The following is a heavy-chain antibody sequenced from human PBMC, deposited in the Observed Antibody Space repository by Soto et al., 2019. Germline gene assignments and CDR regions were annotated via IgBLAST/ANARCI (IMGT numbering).Heavy chain of an antibody. CDR1: GFTFDDYA. Sequence: SLRLSCAASGFTFDDYAMHWVRQAPGKGLEWVSGISWNSGSIGYADSVKGRFTISRDNAKNSLYLQMNSLRAEDTALYYCAKGWELRGVLYYYGMDVWGQGRTVNASS. CDR3: AKGWELRGVLYYYGMDV. V-gene: IGHV3-9*01. J-gene: IGHJ6*02. D-gene: IGHD1-26*01. CDR2: ISWNSGSI.